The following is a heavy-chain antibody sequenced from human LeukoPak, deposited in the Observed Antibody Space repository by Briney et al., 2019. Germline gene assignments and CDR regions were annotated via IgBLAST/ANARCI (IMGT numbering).Heavy chain of an antibody. V-gene: IGHV1-2*02. D-gene: IGHD3-22*01. CDR3: ARVHSDYYDSSGYSDY. CDR2: INPNSGGT. J-gene: IGHJ4*02. Sequence: ASVTVSCKASGGTFSSYAISWVRQAPGQGREWMGWINPNSGGTNYAQKFQGRVTMTRDTSISTAYMELSRLRSDDTAVYYCARVHSDYYDSSGYSDYWGQGTLVTVSS. CDR1: GGTFSSYA.